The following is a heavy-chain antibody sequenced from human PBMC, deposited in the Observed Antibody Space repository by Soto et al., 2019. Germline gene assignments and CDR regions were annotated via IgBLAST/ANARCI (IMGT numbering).Heavy chain of an antibody. CDR3: ARVPDY. CDR2: MYHSGST. CDR1: GCTISSSVYH. D-gene: IGHD2-2*01. Sequence: PSDTLSLTCDSSGCTISSSVYHGRWKRQPPGKGLEWIGYMYHSGSTYFNPSFKSRVTISIDRSKNLFSLKLSSVTAADTAVYYCARVPDYWVQG. J-gene: IGHJ4*02. V-gene: IGHV4-30-2*01.